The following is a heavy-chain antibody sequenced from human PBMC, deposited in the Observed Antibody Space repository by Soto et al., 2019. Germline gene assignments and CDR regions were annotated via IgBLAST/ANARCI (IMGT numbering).Heavy chain of an antibody. J-gene: IGHJ4*02. CDR1: GGSIRSNNW. CDR2: IFHSGST. V-gene: IGHV4-4*02. CDR3: ARVFSGSYSDY. Sequence: QVQLQESGPGLVKPSGTLSLTCAVSGGSIRSNNWWSWVRQPPGKGLEWIGEIFHSGSTNYNPSLKTRVTISVDKAKNQFSLKLSSVTAAEPAVYYCARVFSGSYSDYWGQGTLVTVSS. D-gene: IGHD1-26*01.